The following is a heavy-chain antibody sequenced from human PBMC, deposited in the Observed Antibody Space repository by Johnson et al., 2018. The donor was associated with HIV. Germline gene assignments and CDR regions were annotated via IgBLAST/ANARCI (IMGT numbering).Heavy chain of an antibody. CDR2: IYSGGST. D-gene: IGHD3-10*01. V-gene: IGHV3-66*01. CDR3: ARDRGLDAFDI. J-gene: IGHJ3*02. CDR1: GFTFSSSW. Sequence: VQLVESWGGLVQPGRSLRLSCAASGFTFSSSWMHWVRQAPGKGLEWVSVIYSGGSTYYADSVKGRFTISRDNSKNTLYLQMNSLRAEDTAVYYCARDRGLDAFDIWGQGTMVTVSS.